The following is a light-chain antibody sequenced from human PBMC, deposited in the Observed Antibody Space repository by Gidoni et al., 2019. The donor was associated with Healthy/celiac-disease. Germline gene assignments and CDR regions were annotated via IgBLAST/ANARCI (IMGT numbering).Light chain of an antibody. J-gene: IGKJ2*01. Sequence: VIWMTQSPSLLSASTGDRVTISRLMSQGISSYLAWYQQKPGKAPELLIYAASTVQSGVPSRFSGRGSGTDFTLTISWLQAEDVATYYWQQYYSFPYTFGQGTKLEIK. CDR1: QGISSY. CDR3: QQYYSFPYT. V-gene: IGKV1D-8*03. CDR2: AAS.